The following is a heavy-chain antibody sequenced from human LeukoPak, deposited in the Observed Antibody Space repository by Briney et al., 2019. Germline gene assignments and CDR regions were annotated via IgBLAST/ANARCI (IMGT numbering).Heavy chain of an antibody. CDR2: IYYSGST. Sequence: SETLSLTCTVSGGSISNYYWSWIRQPPGKGLEWIGYIYYSGSTNYNPSLKSRVTISVDTSKNQFSLKLSSETAADTAVYYCARLSYYYDSSGYYYYLDYWGQGTLVTVST. D-gene: IGHD3-22*01. V-gene: IGHV4-59*08. J-gene: IGHJ4*02. CDR3: ARLSYYYDSSGYYYYLDY. CDR1: GGSISNYY.